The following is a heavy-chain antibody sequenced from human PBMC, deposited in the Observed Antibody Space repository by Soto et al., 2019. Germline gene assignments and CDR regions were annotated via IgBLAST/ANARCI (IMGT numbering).Heavy chain of an antibody. V-gene: IGHV4-31*02. Sequence: PSETLSLTCTVSGGSISSGGYYWSWIRQHPGKGLEWIGYIYYSGSTYYNPSLKSRVTISVDTSKNQFSLKLSSVTAADTAVYYCARFISSSKPGLFDHWGQGTLVTVSS. CDR1: GGSISSGGYY. J-gene: IGHJ4*02. CDR2: IYYSGST. CDR3: ARFISSSKPGLFDH. D-gene: IGHD6-13*01.